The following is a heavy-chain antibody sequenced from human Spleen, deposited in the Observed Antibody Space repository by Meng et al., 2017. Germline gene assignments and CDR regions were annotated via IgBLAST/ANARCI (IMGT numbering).Heavy chain of an antibody. CDR1: GGSISSSSYY. J-gene: IGHJ4*02. Sequence: QRQLQESGPGLVKPSETLSLTCTVSGGSISSSSYYWGWIRQPPGKGLEWIGNIYYGGSTYYNPSLKSRVTISVDTSKNQFSLKLSSVTAADTAVYYCARRVSSGWYFGRIDYWGQGTLVTVSS. D-gene: IGHD6-19*01. CDR3: ARRVSSGWYFGRIDY. V-gene: IGHV4-39*01. CDR2: IYYGGST.